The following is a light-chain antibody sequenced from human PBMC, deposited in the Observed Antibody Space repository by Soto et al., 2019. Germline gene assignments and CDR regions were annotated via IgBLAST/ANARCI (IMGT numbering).Light chain of an antibody. Sequence: DMVLTQSPGTLSLSPGERATLSCRASQRVSSGYLAWYQQKPGQGPRLLIYAASSRATGIPDRFSGSGSGTDFTLTISRLEPEDFAVYYCQQYGTSRAFGQGTKVDI. CDR1: QRVSSGY. J-gene: IGKJ1*01. CDR3: QQYGTSRA. CDR2: AAS. V-gene: IGKV3-20*01.